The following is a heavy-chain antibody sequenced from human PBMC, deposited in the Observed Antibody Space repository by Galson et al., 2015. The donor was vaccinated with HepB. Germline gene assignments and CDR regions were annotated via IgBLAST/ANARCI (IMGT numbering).Heavy chain of an antibody. Sequence: SLRLSCAASGFTFSSYGMHWVRQAPGKGLEWVAVISYDGSNKYYADSVKGRFTISRDNSKDTLYLQMNSLRAEDTAVYYCAKDAISGSYLDYWGQGTLVTVSS. CDR3: AKDAISGSYLDY. CDR1: GFTFSSYG. CDR2: ISYDGSNK. V-gene: IGHV3-30*18. J-gene: IGHJ4*02. D-gene: IGHD1-26*01.